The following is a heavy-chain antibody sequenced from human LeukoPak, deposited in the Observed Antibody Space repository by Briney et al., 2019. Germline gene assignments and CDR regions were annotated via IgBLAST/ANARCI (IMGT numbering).Heavy chain of an antibody. Sequence: ASVKVSCKASGYTFTSYGISWVRQAPGQGLEWMGWISAYNGNTNYAQKLLGRVTMTTDTSTSTAYMELRSLRSDDTAVYYCARDALGYCSGGSCYSHKYYFDYWGQGTLVTVSS. V-gene: IGHV1-18*01. D-gene: IGHD2-15*01. CDR3: ARDALGYCSGGSCYSHKYYFDY. J-gene: IGHJ4*02. CDR1: GYTFTSYG. CDR2: ISAYNGNT.